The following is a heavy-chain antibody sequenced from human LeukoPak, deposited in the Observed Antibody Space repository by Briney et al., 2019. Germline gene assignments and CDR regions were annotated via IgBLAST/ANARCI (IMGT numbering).Heavy chain of an antibody. Sequence: PSETLSLTCTVSGGSISSYYWSWIRQPPGKGLEWIGYIYYSGSTNYNPSLKSRVTISVDTSKNQFSLKLSSVTAADTAVYYCAREALWFGESAATYYMDVWGKGTTVTVSS. CDR3: AREALWFGESAATYYMDV. V-gene: IGHV4-59*01. CDR1: GGSISSYY. J-gene: IGHJ6*03. D-gene: IGHD3-10*01. CDR2: IYYSGST.